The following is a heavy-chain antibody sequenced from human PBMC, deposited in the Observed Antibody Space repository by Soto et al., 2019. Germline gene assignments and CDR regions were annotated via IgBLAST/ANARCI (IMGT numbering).Heavy chain of an antibody. D-gene: IGHD2-21*02. V-gene: IGHV4-30-4*08. J-gene: IGHJ6*02. CDR1: GGSISYEYYH. CDR3: AREDDGGDRDYYGLDV. CDR2: IHYSGSI. Sequence: QVQLQQSGPGLVKPSQTLSLTCTVSGGSISYEYYHWTWIRQSPGKGLEWIGYIHYSGSIIYNPSFKRRVTISVDTSKNQFSLQLRSVTAADTAVYFCAREDDGGDRDYYGLDVWGQGTTVTVSS.